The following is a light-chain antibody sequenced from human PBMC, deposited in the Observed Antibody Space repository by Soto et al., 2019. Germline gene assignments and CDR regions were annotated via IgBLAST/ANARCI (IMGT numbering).Light chain of an antibody. Sequence: DIVMTQSPLSLPVTLGEPASISCRSSQSLLHSNGYNYLDWYLQKPGQSPQLLIYLGSNRDSGVADRFSGRGSGTDFTLKISRVEADDVGVYYCMQALQTPLTFGGGTKVEIK. J-gene: IGKJ4*01. V-gene: IGKV2-28*01. CDR1: QSLLHSNGYNY. CDR3: MQALQTPLT. CDR2: LGS.